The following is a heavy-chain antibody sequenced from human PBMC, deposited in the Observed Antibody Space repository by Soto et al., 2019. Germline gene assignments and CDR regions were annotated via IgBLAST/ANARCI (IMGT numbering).Heavy chain of an antibody. CDR1: GASISEYY. CDR2: MYYSETT. D-gene: IGHD2-2*01. V-gene: IGHV4-59*12. CDR3: ARGECSSIYCFTRWDLDI. Sequence: PSETLSLTCTVSGASISEYYWSWIRQPPGKGLEWIGYMYYSETTVYNPSLKSRVTISVDTSKNQVSLNLTSVTAADTAVYYCARGECSSIYCFTRWDLDIWGQGTVVTVSS. J-gene: IGHJ3*02.